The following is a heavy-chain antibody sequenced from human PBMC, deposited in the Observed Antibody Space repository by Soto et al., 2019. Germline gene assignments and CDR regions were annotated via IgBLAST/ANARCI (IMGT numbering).Heavy chain of an antibody. CDR1: GYSFTRDD. CDR3: ARVDETGWFPP. V-gene: IGHV1-8*01. Sequence: QVQLVQSGAEVKKPGASVKVSCKTSGYSFTRDDINWVRQAVGQGLQWLGWVNPKNGDTGYAQEFQGRVSMTRNISISTAYMELTGLRPEDTAVYYCARVDETGWFPPWGQGTLVTVSS. J-gene: IGHJ5*02. CDR2: VNPKNGDT.